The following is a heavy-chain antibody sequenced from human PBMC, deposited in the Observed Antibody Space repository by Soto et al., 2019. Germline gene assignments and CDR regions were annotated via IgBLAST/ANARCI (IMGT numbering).Heavy chain of an antibody. Sequence: ASVKVSCKASGGTFSSYAISWVRQAPGQGLEWMGGIVPLLGTANYAQKFRGRVTITADKSTSTAYMELSSLRFEDTAVYYCARGRGKSGASWGQGTLVTVSS. CDR2: IVPLLGTA. V-gene: IGHV1-69*06. D-gene: IGHD1-26*01. CDR1: GGTFSSYA. J-gene: IGHJ4*02. CDR3: ARGRGKSGAS.